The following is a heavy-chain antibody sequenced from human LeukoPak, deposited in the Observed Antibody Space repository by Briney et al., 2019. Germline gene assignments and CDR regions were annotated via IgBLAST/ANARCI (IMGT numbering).Heavy chain of an antibody. CDR1: GFTFSSYW. CDR3: ARAGQFDYFDY. D-gene: IGHD1-14*01. CDR2: INSDGSST. J-gene: IGHJ4*02. Sequence: GGSLRPSCAASGFTFSSYWMHWVRQAPGKGLVWVSRINSDGSSTSYADSVKGRFTISRDNAKNTLYLQMNSLRAEDTAVYYCARAGQFDYFDYRGQGTLVTVSS. V-gene: IGHV3-74*01.